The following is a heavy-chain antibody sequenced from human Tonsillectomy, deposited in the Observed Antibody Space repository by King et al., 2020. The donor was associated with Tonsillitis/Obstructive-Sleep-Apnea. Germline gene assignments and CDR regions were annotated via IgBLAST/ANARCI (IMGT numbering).Heavy chain of an antibody. Sequence: HVQLQQWGAGLLKPSETLSLTCAVYGGSFSGYYWSWIRQPPGKGLEWSGEIIHSGTTAYNPSLKSRVTISVDTSKNQFSLKLSSVTGADTAVYYCARGHPGYCRSTSCYPAYWGQGTMVTVSS. V-gene: IGHV4-34*01. CDR1: GGSFSGYY. CDR2: IIHSGTT. J-gene: IGHJ3*01. D-gene: IGHD2-2*03. CDR3: ARGHPGYCRSTSCYPAY.